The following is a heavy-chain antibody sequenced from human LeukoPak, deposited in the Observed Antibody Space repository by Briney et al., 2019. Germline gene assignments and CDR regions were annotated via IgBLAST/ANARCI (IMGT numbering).Heavy chain of an antibody. CDR1: GGSISSYY. V-gene: IGHV4-59*01. Sequence: PSETLSLTCTVSGGSISSYYWSWIRQPPGKGLEWIGYIYYSGSTNYNPSLKSRVTISVDTSKNQFSLKLSSVTAADTAVYYCARDYYDSSGYYYDQYYYYGMDVWGQGTTVTVSS. CDR2: IYYSGST. D-gene: IGHD3-22*01. CDR3: ARDYYDSSGYYYDQYYYYGMDV. J-gene: IGHJ6*02.